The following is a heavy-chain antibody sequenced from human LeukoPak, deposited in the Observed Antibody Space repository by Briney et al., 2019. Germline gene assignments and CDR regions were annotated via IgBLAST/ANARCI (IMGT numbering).Heavy chain of an antibody. CDR1: GYTFTSYD. CDR3: ARVSKPGYSQDAFDI. J-gene: IGHJ3*02. V-gene: IGHV1-8*01. Sequence: GASVKVSCKASGYTFTSYDINWVRQATGQGLEWMGWMNPNSGNTGYAQKFQGRVTITADKSTSTAYMELSSLRSEDTAVYYCARVSKPGYSQDAFDIWGQGTMVTVSS. D-gene: IGHD5-18*01. CDR2: MNPNSGNT.